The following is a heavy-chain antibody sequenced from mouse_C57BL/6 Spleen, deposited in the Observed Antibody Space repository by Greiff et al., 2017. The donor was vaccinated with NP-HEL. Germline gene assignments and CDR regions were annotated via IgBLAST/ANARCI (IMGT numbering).Heavy chain of an antibody. CDR1: GFTFSDYY. V-gene: IGHV5-16*01. J-gene: IGHJ2*01. D-gene: IGHD3-3*01. Sequence: EVQLVESEGGLVQPGSSMKLSCTASGFTFSDYYMAWVRQVPETGLEWVANINYDGSSTYYLDSLKSRFIISRANANNILYLQMSSLKSEDTATYYCARDQGFYYFDYWGQGTTLTVSS. CDR2: INYDGSST. CDR3: ARDQGFYYFDY.